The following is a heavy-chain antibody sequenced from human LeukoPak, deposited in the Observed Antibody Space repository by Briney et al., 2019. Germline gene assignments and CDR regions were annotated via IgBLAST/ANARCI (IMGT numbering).Heavy chain of an antibody. CDR1: GFTFSAFW. V-gene: IGHV3-74*01. D-gene: IGHD3-22*01. CDR2: INSDDSRT. CDR3: ARGLVHDTSGYYSDY. Sequence: GGSLRLSCAASGFTFSAFWMHWVRQAPGKGLVWVSRINSDDSRTTYEDSVKGRFTISRDNAKDTLYLQMNSLRAEDTAVYYCARGLVHDTSGYYSDYWGQGTLVTVSS. J-gene: IGHJ4*02.